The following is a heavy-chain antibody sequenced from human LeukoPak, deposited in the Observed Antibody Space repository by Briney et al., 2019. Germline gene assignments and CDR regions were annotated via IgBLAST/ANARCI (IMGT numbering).Heavy chain of an antibody. Sequence: PGGSLRLSCAASGFSFGILGMHWVRQAPGKGLEWVAVISYDGDTTHYADSVKGRLTISRDNSKNMLYLQMNSLKFDDTAVYYCARVPVGWPDSSCGGDCHDAFDIWGQGTMVTVSS. V-gene: IGHV3-30*03. CDR1: GFSFGILG. J-gene: IGHJ3*02. CDR2: ISYDGDTT. CDR3: ARVPVGWPDSSCGGDCHDAFDI. D-gene: IGHD2-21*02.